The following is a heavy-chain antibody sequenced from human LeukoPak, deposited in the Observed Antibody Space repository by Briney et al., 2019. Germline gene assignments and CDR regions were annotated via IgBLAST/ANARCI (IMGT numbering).Heavy chain of an antibody. CDR2: IIPILAIA. CDR3: ARTVTTGNDAFDI. D-gene: IGHD4-17*01. Sequence: GSSVKVSCKASGGTFSSYTTSWVRQAPGQGLEWMGRIIPILAIANYAQKFQGRVTITADKSTSTAYMDLSSLRSEDTAVYYCARTVTTGNDAFDIWGQGTMVTVSS. J-gene: IGHJ3*02. CDR1: GGTFSSYT. V-gene: IGHV1-69*02.